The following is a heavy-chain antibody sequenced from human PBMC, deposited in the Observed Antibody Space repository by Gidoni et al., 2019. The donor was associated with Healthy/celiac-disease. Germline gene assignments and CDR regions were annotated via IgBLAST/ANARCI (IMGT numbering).Heavy chain of an antibody. D-gene: IGHD6-25*01. V-gene: IGHV4-61*02. CDR1: GGSISSGSYY. CDR3: AREAATYFQH. J-gene: IGHJ1*01. CDR2: IYTSGST. Sequence: QVQLQESGPGLVKPSQTLSLTCTVSGGSISSGSYYWSWIRQPAGKGLEWIGRIYTSGSTNYNPSLKSRVTMSVDTSKNQFSLKLSSVTAADTAVYYCAREAATYFQHWGQGTLVTVSS.